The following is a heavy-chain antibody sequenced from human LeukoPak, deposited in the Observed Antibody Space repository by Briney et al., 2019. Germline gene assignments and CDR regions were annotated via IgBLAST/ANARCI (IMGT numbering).Heavy chain of an antibody. CDR2: IWYAGSNK. D-gene: IGHD3-10*01. V-gene: IGHV3-33*01. Sequence: PGGSLRLSCAASGFTFSSYGMHWVRQAPGKGLEWVAVIWYAGSNKYYADSVKGRFTISRDNSKNTLYLQMNSLRAEDTAVYYCARDKALLWFGESPWPAFDIWGQGTMVTVSS. J-gene: IGHJ3*02. CDR1: GFTFSSYG. CDR3: ARDKALLWFGESPWPAFDI.